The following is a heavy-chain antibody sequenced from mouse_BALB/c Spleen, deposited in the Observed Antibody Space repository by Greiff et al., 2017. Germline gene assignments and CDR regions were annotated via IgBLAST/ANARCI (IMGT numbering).Heavy chain of an antibody. CDR1: GYAFTNYL. CDR3: VRRRYGNYEDY. V-gene: IGHV1-54*01. J-gene: IGHJ2*01. D-gene: IGHD2-10*02. CDR2: INPGSGGT. Sequence: QVQLQQSGAELVRPGTSVKVSCKASGYAFTNYLIEWVKQRPGQGLEWIGVINPGSGGTNYNEKFKGKATLTADKSSSTAYMQLSSLTSDDSAVYFCVRRRYGNYEDYWGQGTTLTVSS.